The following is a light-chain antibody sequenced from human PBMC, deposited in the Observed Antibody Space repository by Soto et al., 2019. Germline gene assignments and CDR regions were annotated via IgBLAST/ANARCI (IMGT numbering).Light chain of an antibody. V-gene: IGLV2-11*01. CDR2: DVS. Sequence: QSALTQPRSVSGSPGQSVTISCTGTSSDIGGYNYVSWYQQHPGKAPKLMIYDVSHRPSGVPDRFSGSKSGNTASLTISGLQAEDEADYFCCSYAGSYSLYVFGSGTKVTVL. CDR1: SSDIGGYNY. CDR3: CSYAGSYSLYV. J-gene: IGLJ1*01.